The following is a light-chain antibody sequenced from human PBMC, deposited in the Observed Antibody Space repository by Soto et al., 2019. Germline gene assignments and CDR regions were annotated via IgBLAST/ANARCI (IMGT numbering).Light chain of an antibody. CDR2: SNN. J-gene: IGLJ1*01. Sequence: QSALTQPASVSGSPGQSITISCTGTSSDVGAYNFVSWHQQHPGKAPKLLIYSNNQRPSGVPDRFSGSKSGTSASLAISGLQSEDEADYYCAAWDDSLNGPYVFGTGTKLTVL. CDR3: AAWDDSLNGPYV. V-gene: IGLV2-14*03. CDR1: SSDVGAYNF.